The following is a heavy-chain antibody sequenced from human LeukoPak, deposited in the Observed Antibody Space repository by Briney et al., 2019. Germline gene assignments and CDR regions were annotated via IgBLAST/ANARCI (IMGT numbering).Heavy chain of an antibody. Sequence: GSLRLSCAASGFTFGNYWLHWVRQPPGKGLIWVSRITTDESSTHYTASVNGRFTISRDNAKSTVYLQMNSLTPEDTAVYYCARDGGTSTPFDYWGQGTLVTVSS. CDR1: GFTFGNYW. CDR3: ARDGGTSTPFDY. J-gene: IGHJ4*02. V-gene: IGHV3-74*01. CDR2: ITTDESST. D-gene: IGHD2-15*01.